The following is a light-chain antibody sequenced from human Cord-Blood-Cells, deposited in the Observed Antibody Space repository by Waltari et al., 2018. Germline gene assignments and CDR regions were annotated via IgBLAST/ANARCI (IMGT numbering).Light chain of an antibody. V-gene: IGLV2-11*01. Sequence: QSALTQPPSVSGSPGQSVTIFCTGTSNDVGGYNYVSWYQHHPGKAPKLMIYDVSKRPSGVPDRFSGSKSGNTASLTISGLQAEDEADYYCCSYAGSVVFGGGTKLTVL. J-gene: IGLJ2*01. CDR3: CSYAGSVV. CDR2: DVS. CDR1: SNDVGGYNY.